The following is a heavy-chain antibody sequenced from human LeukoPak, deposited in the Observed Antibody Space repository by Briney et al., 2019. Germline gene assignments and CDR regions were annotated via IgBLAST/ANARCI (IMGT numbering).Heavy chain of an antibody. V-gene: IGHV1-18*01. J-gene: IGHJ5*02. CDR2: ISAYNGNT. D-gene: IGHD6-19*01. Sequence: GASVKVSCKASGYTFTSYGISWVRQAPGQGLEWMRGISAYNGNTNYAQKLQGRVTMTTDTSTSTAYMELRSLRSDDTAVYYCARVGGYSSGLNWFDPWGQGTLVTVSS. CDR1: GYTFTSYG. CDR3: ARVGGYSSGLNWFDP.